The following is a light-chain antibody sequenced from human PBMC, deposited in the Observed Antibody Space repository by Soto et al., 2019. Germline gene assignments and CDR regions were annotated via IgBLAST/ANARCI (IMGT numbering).Light chain of an antibody. CDR1: SSDVGAYNY. Sequence: QSALTQPASVSGSPGQSITISCTGTSSDVGAYNYVSWYQQHPGKAPKPVIYDVSNRPSGVSSRFSGSKSGNTASLTISGLQAEDEADYYCSSYTRSTTYVFGTGTKVTV. CDR3: SSYTRSTTYV. CDR2: DVS. J-gene: IGLJ1*01. V-gene: IGLV2-14*01.